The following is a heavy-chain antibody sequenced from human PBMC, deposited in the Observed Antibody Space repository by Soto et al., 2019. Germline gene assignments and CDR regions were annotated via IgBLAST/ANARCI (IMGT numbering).Heavy chain of an antibody. V-gene: IGHV1-2*04. D-gene: IGHD3-3*01. CDR2: INPNSGGT. Sequence: ASVKVSCKASGYTFTGYYMHWVRQAPGQGLEWMGWINPNSGGTNYAQKFQGWVTMTRDTSISTAYMELSRLRSDDTAVYYCARAYYDFWSGYYPVDYWGQGTLVTVS. CDR1: GYTFTGYY. CDR3: ARAYYDFWSGYYPVDY. J-gene: IGHJ4*02.